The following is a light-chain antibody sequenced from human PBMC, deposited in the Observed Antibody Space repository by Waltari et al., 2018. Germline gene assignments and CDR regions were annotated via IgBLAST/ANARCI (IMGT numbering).Light chain of an antibody. CDR2: SNT. Sequence: QSALTQSPSASGTPGQTVTIFCSGGNSNIGSNVVNWYQQVPGTAPKLLIYSNTYRPSGVPDRFSGSKSGTSASLAISGLQSDDEGDYYCATWDDRLTGVVFGGGTQVTVL. CDR3: ATWDDRLTGVV. J-gene: IGLJ2*01. CDR1: NSNIGSNV. V-gene: IGLV1-44*01.